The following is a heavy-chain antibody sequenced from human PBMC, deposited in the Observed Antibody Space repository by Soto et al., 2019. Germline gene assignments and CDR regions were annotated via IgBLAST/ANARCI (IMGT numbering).Heavy chain of an antibody. CDR1: GFTFSSYS. J-gene: IGHJ4*02. CDR3: VRGGSGWYPFDY. V-gene: IGHV3-21*01. CDR2: ISSSSSYI. D-gene: IGHD6-19*01. Sequence: GGSLRLSCAASGFTFSSYSMNWVRQAPGKGLEWASSISSSSSYIYYADSVKGRFTISRDNAKNSLYLQMNSLRAEDTAVYYCVRGGSGWYPFDYWGQGTLVTVSS.